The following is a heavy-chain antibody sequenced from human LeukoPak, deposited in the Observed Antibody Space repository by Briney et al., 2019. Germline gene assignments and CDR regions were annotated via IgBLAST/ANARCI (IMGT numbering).Heavy chain of an antibody. J-gene: IGHJ5*02. D-gene: IGHD1-26*01. V-gene: IGHV3-74*01. CDR1: GFTFSRHG. CDR3: ARVSGIVRGWFDP. CDR2: INSDGSST. Sequence: GGSLRLSCAPSGFTFSRHGMHWVRQAPGKGLVWVSRINSDGSSTSYADSVKGRFTISRDNAKNTLYLQMNSLRAEDTAVYYCARVSGIVRGWFDPWGQGTLVTVSS.